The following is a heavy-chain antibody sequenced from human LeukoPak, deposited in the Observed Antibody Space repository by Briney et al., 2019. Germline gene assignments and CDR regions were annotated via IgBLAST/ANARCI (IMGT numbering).Heavy chain of an antibody. J-gene: IGHJ4*02. D-gene: IGHD3-3*01. Sequence: SETLSLTCTVSGYSISSGYYWGWIRQPPGKGLEWIGSIYYSGSTYYNPSLKSRVTISVDTSENQFSLKLYSVTAADTAIYYCAKDPAIFGVIDYWGQGTLVTVSS. V-gene: IGHV4-38-2*02. CDR2: IYYSGST. CDR1: GYSISSGYY. CDR3: AKDPAIFGVIDY.